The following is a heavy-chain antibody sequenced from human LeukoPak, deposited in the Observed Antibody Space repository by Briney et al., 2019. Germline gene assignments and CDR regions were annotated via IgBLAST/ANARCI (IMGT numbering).Heavy chain of an antibody. D-gene: IGHD3-22*01. CDR1: GDSISSGDYY. J-gene: IGHJ3*02. CDR2: ISSSGST. V-gene: IGHV4-61*02. CDR3: ARGPYSYDSSGAFDI. Sequence: KTSETLSLTCTVSGDSISSGDYYWSWIRQPAGKGLVWIGRISSSGSTNYNPSLKSRVTISVDTSKNQFSLKLSSVTAADTAVYFCARGPYSYDSSGAFDIWGQGTMVTVSS.